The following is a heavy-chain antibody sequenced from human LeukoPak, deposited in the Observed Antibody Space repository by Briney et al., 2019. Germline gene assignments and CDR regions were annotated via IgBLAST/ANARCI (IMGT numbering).Heavy chain of an antibody. D-gene: IGHD3-9*01. CDR2: IYYSGST. CDR1: GGSISSSSYY. J-gene: IGHJ4*02. CDR3: ATTTYYDILTGYYPFVY. V-gene: IGHV4-39*01. Sequence: SETLSLTCTVSGGSISSSSYYWGWIRQPPGKGLEWIGSIYYSGSTYYNPSLKSRVTISVDTSKNQFSLKLSSVTAADTAVYYCATTTYYDILTGYYPFVYWGQGTLVTVSS.